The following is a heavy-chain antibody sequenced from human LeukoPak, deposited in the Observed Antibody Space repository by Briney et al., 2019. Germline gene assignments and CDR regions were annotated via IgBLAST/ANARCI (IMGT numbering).Heavy chain of an antibody. D-gene: IGHD5-18*01. J-gene: IGHJ4*02. CDR1: GFTFSSYG. CDR3: AKDLPPLSSQSGSGYSYGYPSY. Sequence: GGSLRLSCAASGFTFSSYGMHWVRQAPGKGLEWVAFIRYDGSNKYYADSVKGRFTISRDNSKNTLYLQMNSLRAEDTAVYYCAKDLPPLSSQSGSGYSYGYPSYWGQGTLVTVSS. CDR2: IRYDGSNK. V-gene: IGHV3-30*02.